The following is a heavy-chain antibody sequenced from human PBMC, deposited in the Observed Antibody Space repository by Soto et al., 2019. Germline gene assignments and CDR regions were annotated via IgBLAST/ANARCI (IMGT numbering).Heavy chain of an antibody. CDR2: IRNKANNYAT. CDR3: TASVDDTFLDS. CDR1: GFIFSGSA. V-gene: IGHV3-73*02. J-gene: IGHJ4*02. Sequence: EVQLVESGGGLVQPGESLKLSCSASGFIFSGSAIHWVRQASGKGLEWVGRIRNKANNYATAYAASVEGRFTISRDDSKNTAYLQMNSLKTEDTAVYYCTASVDDTFLDSWAQGSVVTVSS. D-gene: IGHD3-16*01.